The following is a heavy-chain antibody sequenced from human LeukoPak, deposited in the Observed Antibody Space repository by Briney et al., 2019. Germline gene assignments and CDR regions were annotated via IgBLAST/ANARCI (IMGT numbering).Heavy chain of an antibody. CDR2: ISYDGSIK. CDR1: GFTFSSYW. J-gene: IGHJ5*02. CDR3: ARDPVVGKSDWFDP. D-gene: IGHD3-22*01. Sequence: PGGSLRLSCAASGFTFSSYWMSWVRQAPGRGLEWVAVISYDGSIKAYADSVRGRFTISRDDSKNTLYLQMNSLRLDDMALYYCARDPVVGKSDWFDPWGQGALVSVSS. V-gene: IGHV3-30-3*01.